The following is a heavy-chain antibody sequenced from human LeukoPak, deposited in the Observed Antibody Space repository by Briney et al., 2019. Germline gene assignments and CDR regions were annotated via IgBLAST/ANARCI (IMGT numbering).Heavy chain of an antibody. D-gene: IGHD5-18*01. CDR3: ARDLTAMVTGAFDI. Sequence: SVKVSCKASVGTFSSYAISWVRQAPGQGLEWIGGIIPIFGTANYAQKFQGRVTITTDESTSTAYMELSSLRSEDTAVYYCARDLTAMVTGAFDIWGQGTMVTVSS. V-gene: IGHV1-69*05. CDR2: IIPIFGTA. CDR1: VGTFSSYA. J-gene: IGHJ3*02.